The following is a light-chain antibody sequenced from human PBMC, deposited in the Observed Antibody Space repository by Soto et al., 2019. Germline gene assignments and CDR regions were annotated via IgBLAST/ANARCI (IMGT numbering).Light chain of an antibody. CDR3: CSYAGSSTQSYV. Sequence: QSVLTQPASVSGSPGQSITISCTGTNSEVGSYNLVSWYQQHPGKAQKVIIYEVSERPSGVSDRFSGSKSGNTASLMISGLQAEDEADYYCCSYAGSSTQSYVFGSGTKVTVL. CDR1: NSEVGSYNL. CDR2: EVS. V-gene: IGLV2-23*02. J-gene: IGLJ1*01.